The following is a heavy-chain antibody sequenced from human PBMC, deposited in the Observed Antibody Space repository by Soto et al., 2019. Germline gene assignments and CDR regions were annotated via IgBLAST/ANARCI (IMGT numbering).Heavy chain of an antibody. Sequence: GGSLRLSCAASGFTFSSYWMSWVRQAPGKGLEWVANIKQDGSEKYYVDSVKGRFTISRDNAKKSLYLQMNSLRAEDTAVYYCAKISGGNYRRFDTWGQGTLVTVSS. CDR2: IKQDGSEK. CDR1: GFTFSSYW. V-gene: IGHV3-7*03. J-gene: IGHJ5*02. CDR3: AKISGGNYRRFDT. D-gene: IGHD4-4*01.